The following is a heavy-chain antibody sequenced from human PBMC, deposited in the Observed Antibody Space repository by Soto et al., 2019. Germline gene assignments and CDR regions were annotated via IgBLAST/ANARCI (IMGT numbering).Heavy chain of an antibody. Sequence: PSETLSLTCTVSGGSIFSSYWTWIRQPPGKGLEWIGNVYYSGSTNYNPSLKSRITISVDTSKNQFSLNLSSVTAADTAVYYCARVPAGSSWLDPWGPGTMVTVSS. CDR3: ARVPAGSSWLDP. V-gene: IGHV4-59*01. CDR1: GGSIFSSY. J-gene: IGHJ5*02. CDR2: VYYSGST. D-gene: IGHD1-7*01.